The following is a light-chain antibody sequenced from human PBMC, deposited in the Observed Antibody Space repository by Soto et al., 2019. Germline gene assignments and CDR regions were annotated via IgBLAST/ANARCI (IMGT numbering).Light chain of an antibody. J-gene: IGKJ4*01. Sequence: EIVLTQSPGTLYLSPGERATLSCRASQSVSSSYLAWYQQKPGEAPRQLIYGAYSRATGILDRFSGSGSGTDFTLTITRLELEDFAVYYCQHYRTSLGGGTRVEIK. V-gene: IGKV3-20*01. CDR3: QHYRTS. CDR2: GAY. CDR1: QSVSSSY.